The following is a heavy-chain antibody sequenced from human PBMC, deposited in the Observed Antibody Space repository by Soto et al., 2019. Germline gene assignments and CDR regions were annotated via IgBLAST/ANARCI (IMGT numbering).Heavy chain of an antibody. CDR1: GGSISSGVYS. J-gene: IGHJ3*02. CDR3: AREPILRFLEWPHDAFDI. D-gene: IGHD3-3*01. V-gene: IGHV4-31*11. CDR2: IYYSGST. Sequence: SETLSLTCAVSGGSISSGVYSWSWIRQQPGKGLEWIGYIYYSGSTYYNPSLKSRVTISVDTSKNQFSLKLSSVTAADTAVYYCAREPILRFLEWPHDAFDIWGQGTMVTVSS.